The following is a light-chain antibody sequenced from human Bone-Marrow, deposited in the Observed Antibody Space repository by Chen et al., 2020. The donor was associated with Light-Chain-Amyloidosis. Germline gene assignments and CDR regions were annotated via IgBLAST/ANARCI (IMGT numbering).Light chain of an antibody. CDR3: QVWDRSSDRPV. J-gene: IGLJ3*02. V-gene: IGLV3-21*02. CDR2: DDS. Sequence: SYVLTQPSSVSVAPGQTATIACGGNNIGSTSVHWYQQTPGQAPLLVVYDDSDRPSGIPERLSGSNSGNTATLTSSRVEAGDEADYYGQVWDRSSDRPVFGGGTKLTGL. CDR1: NIGSTS.